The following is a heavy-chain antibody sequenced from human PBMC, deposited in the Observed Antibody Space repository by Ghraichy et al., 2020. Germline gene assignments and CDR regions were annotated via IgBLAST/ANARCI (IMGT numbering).Heavy chain of an antibody. CDR3: ARDWGVVLFYYYYGLEV. CDR1: GFNFNNYD. V-gene: IGHV3-48*04. D-gene: IGHD2-2*01. Sequence: GGSLRLSCAASGFNFNNYDMDWVRQAPGPGLGWVAHISRRSKNIFYSDSVKGRFTISRDNAKNSLFLQMISLTAADAAVYFCARDWGVVLFYYYYGLEVWGQGTTVTVS. CDR2: ISRRSKNI. J-gene: IGHJ6*01.